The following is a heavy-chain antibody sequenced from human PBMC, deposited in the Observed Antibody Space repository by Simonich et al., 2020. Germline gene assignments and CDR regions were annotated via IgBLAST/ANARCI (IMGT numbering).Heavy chain of an antibody. CDR3: ARNRLDY. CDR1: GFTFSSYW. J-gene: IGHJ4*02. CDR2: INSNESSP. Sequence: EVQLVESGGGLVQPGGSLRLSCADSGFTFSSYWMPWVRQAPGKGLGGISRINSNESSPRYADSVKGRFTISRDTAKNTLYLQMNSLRAEDTAVYYCARNRLDYWGQGTLVTVSS. V-gene: IGHV3-74*01.